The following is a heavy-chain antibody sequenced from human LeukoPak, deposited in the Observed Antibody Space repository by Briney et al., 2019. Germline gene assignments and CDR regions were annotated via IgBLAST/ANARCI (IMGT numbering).Heavy chain of an antibody. V-gene: IGHV1-2*02. CDR1: GYTFTGYY. CDR2: INPNSGGT. Sequence: ASVKVSCKASGYTFTGYYMHWVRQAPGQGLEWMGWINPNSGGTNYAQKFQGRVTMTRDTSISTAYMELSRLISDDTAVYYCARGRVAAGTRFDPWGQGTLVTVSS. CDR3: ARGRVAAGTRFDP. D-gene: IGHD6-13*01. J-gene: IGHJ5*02.